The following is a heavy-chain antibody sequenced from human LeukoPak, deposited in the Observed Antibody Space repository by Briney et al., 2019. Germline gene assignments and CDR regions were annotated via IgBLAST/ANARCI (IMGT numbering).Heavy chain of an antibody. CDR3: ARGPALHKNWVGGRWFDP. CDR2: ISPYNGHT. J-gene: IGHJ5*02. V-gene: IGHV1-18*01. CDR1: GYTFTSFG. Sequence: ASVKVSCKASGYTFTSFGISWVRQAPGQGLEWMGWISPYNGHTNYAQSFQDRVTMTTDTSTSTAYMELRSLRSDDTAMYYCARGPALHKNWVGGRWFDPWGQGTLVTVSS. D-gene: IGHD3-16*01.